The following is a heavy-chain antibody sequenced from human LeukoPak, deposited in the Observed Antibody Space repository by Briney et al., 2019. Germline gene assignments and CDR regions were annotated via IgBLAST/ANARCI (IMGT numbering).Heavy chain of an antibody. Sequence: AGGSLRLSCAASGFTFNNYGMHYVRQAPGKGLEWLADISDDGRNKNYADSVKGRFTISRDSSNNTLYLQMNSLRAEDTGVYFCAKDRETTASGTFDFRGQGTLVTVSS. V-gene: IGHV3-30*18. CDR1: GFTFNNYG. CDR2: ISDDGRNK. CDR3: AKDRETTASGTFDF. J-gene: IGHJ4*02. D-gene: IGHD6-13*01.